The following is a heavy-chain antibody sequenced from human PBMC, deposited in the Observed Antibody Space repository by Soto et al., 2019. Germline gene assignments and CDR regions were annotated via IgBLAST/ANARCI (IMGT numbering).Heavy chain of an antibody. D-gene: IGHD6-19*01. CDR3: ARGRWGYSSGWFHFDY. J-gene: IGHJ4*02. CDR1: GGSFSGYY. Sequence: SETLSLTCAVYGGSFSGYYWSWIRQPPGKGLEWIGEINHSGSTNYNPSLKSRVTISVDTSKNQFSLKLSSVTAADTAVYYCARGRWGYSSGWFHFDYWGQGTLVTVSS. V-gene: IGHV4-34*01. CDR2: INHSGST.